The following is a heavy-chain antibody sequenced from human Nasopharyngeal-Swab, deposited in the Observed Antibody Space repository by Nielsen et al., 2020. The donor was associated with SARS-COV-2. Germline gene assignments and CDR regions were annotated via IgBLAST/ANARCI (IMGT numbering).Heavy chain of an antibody. CDR1: GFTFSSYA. V-gene: IGHV3-23*01. J-gene: IGHJ6*02. CDR3: AKDSLYYYYGMDV. CDR2: ISGSGGST. Sequence: GESLKISCAASGFTFSSYAMSWVRQAPGKGLEWVSAISGSGGSTYYADSVKGRFTISRDNSKNTLYLQMNSLRAEDTAVHYCAKDSLYYYYGMDVWGQGTTVTVSS.